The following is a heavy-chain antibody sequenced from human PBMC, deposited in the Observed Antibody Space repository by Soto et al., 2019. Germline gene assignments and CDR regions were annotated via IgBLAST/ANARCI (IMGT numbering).Heavy chain of an antibody. Sequence: QLQLQESGPGLVKPSETLSLTCTVSGGSISSSSFHWGWIRQPPGKGLEWIGSIYYSGSTYYSPPLKSRVTRSVDPSKNQFSLKLSSVTAADTSVYYCARRERAAGTDWWFDPWGQGTLVTVSS. J-gene: IGHJ5*02. D-gene: IGHD6-13*01. CDR1: GGSISSSSFH. V-gene: IGHV4-39*01. CDR3: ARRERAAGTDWWFDP. CDR2: IYYSGST.